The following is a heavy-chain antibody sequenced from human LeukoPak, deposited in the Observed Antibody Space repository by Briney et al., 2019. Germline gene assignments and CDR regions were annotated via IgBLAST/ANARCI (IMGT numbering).Heavy chain of an antibody. D-gene: IGHD2-21*02. CDR2: ISDYNGNT. J-gene: IGHJ2*01. Sequence: WASVTVSFKASGYTFINYGISWVRQAPGKGGEGMGWISDYNGNTNYAQNLHGRVTMTTDTSTSTAYMELRSLRSDDTAVYYCARGLGVVTAQSEQPKPRYFDLWGRGTQVTVSS. CDR1: GYTFINYG. V-gene: IGHV1-18*01. CDR3: ARGLGVVTAQSEQPKPRYFDL.